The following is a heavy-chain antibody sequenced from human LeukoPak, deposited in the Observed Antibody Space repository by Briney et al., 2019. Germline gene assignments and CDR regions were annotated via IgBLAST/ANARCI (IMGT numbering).Heavy chain of an antibody. Sequence: ASVKVSCKASVHSFNAYYIHWVRQAPGQGLQRMGRIDPNSGDTKYTQKFQGRVSMTRDTSISTAYMELSRLTSDDTAVYYCATFTAPRNAFDLWGQGTMVTVSS. D-gene: IGHD3-16*01. V-gene: IGHV1-2*06. CDR2: IDPNSGDT. CDR3: ATFTAPRNAFDL. J-gene: IGHJ3*01. CDR1: VHSFNAYY.